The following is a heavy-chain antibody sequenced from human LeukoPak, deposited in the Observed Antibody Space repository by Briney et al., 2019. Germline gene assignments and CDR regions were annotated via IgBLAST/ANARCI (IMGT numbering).Heavy chain of an antibody. D-gene: IGHD3-10*01. CDR1: GGSISSSNW. J-gene: IGHJ4*02. V-gene: IGHV4-4*02. Sequence: PSETLSLTCAVSGGSISSSNWWSWIRQPPGQGLEWIGEIYHSGSTNYNPSLKSRVTISVDTSKNQFSLKLSSVTAADTAVYYCARVGLLWFGELFPVIQTKLDYWGQGTLVTVSS. CDR3: ARVGLLWFGELFPVIQTKLDY. CDR2: IYHSGST.